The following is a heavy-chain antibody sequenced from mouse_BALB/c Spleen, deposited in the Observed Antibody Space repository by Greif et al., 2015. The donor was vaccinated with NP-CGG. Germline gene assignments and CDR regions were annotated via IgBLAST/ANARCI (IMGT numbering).Heavy chain of an antibody. Sequence: QVQLQQPGAELVKPGASVKLSCKASDYTFTSYWMHWVKQRPGQGLEWIGEIDPSDSYTNYNQKFKGKATLAVDKSSSTAYMQLSSLTSDDSAVYYCARDYYAWFAYWGQGTLVTVSA. CDR1: DYTFTSYW. CDR2: IDPSDSYT. D-gene: IGHD1-1*01. J-gene: IGHJ3*01. CDR3: ARDYYAWFAY. V-gene: IGHV1-69*02.